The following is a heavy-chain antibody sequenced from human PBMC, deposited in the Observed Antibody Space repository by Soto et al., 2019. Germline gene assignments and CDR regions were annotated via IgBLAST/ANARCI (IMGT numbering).Heavy chain of an antibody. CDR2: IYYSGST. CDR3: AGISYYDILTGYPNPFDY. J-gene: IGHJ4*02. D-gene: IGHD3-9*01. Sequence: SETLSLTCTVSGVSISSYYWSWIRQPPGKGLEWIGYIYYSGSTNYNPSLKSRVTISVDTSKNQFSLKLSSVTAADTAVYYCAGISYYDILTGYPNPFDYWGQGTLVTVSS. V-gene: IGHV4-59*08. CDR1: GVSISSYY.